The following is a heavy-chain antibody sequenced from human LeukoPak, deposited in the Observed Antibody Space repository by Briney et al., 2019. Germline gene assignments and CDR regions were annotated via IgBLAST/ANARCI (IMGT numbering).Heavy chain of an antibody. Sequence: GASVKVSCKASEYTFTGYYMHWVRQAPGQGLEWMGWINPNGGGTNYAQKFQGRVTMTRDMSISTAYMELSRLRSDDTAVYYCARGYDYVWGSYEFDPWGQGTLVTVSS. D-gene: IGHD3-16*01. CDR2: INPNGGGT. CDR1: EYTFTGYY. V-gene: IGHV1-2*02. J-gene: IGHJ5*02. CDR3: ARGYDYVWGSYEFDP.